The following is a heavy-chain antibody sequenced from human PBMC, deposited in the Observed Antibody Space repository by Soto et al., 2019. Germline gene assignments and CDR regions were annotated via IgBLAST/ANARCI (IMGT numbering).Heavy chain of an antibody. CDR1: GYTFTSYG. D-gene: IGHD7-27*01. V-gene: IGHV1-8*02. CDR2: MNPNSGDT. Sequence: ASVKVSCKASGYTFTSYGINWVRQTTGQGLEWMGWMNPNSGDTGYAQKFQDRVTMTRNTAISTAYMELSSLTFEDTAIYSCARAPRNWGFGFWGLGTLVTVSS. CDR3: ARAPRNWGFGF. J-gene: IGHJ4*02.